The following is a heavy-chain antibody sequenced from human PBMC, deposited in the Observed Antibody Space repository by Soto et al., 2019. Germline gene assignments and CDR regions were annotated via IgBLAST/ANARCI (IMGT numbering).Heavy chain of an antibody. CDR2: IYYSGST. CDR3: ARDHITHYYNGMGV. Sequence: NPSDTLSLTCTVSGGSVRSSNYYWSWLRQPPGKGLEWIGYIYYSGSTNYNPSLKSRVTISLDTSKNQFSLNLSSVTAADTAVYYCARDHITHYYNGMGVWGQGTTVTVSS. CDR1: GGSVRSSNYY. J-gene: IGHJ6*02. V-gene: IGHV4-61*01. D-gene: IGHD1-20*01.